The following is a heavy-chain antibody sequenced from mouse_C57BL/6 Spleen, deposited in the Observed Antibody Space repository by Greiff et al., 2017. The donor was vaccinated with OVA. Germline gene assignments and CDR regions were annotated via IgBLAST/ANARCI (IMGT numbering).Heavy chain of an antibody. CDR1: GYTFTSYW. V-gene: IGHV1-64*01. CDR2: IHPNSGST. CDR3: ARASIYDGYFGDY. Sequence: QVQLKQPGAELVKPGASVKLSCKASGYTFTSYWMHWVKQRPGQGLEWIGMIHPNSGSTNYNEKFKSKATLTVDKSSSTAYMQLSSLTSEDSAVYYCARASIYDGYFGDYWGQGTTLTVSS. D-gene: IGHD2-3*01. J-gene: IGHJ2*01.